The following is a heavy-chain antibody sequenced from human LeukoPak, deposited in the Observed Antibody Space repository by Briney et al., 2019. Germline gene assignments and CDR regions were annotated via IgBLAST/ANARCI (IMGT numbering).Heavy chain of an antibody. CDR1: GGSISSLY. CDR2: IYYTGST. D-gene: IGHD6-6*01. Sequence: PSETLSLTCSGSGGSISSLYWSWIRQPPGKGQEWIGYIYYTGSTNYNPSLKSRVTMFVDMSKNQFSLRLSSVTAADTAVYYCARHRAYSSSSPFDYWGQGTLVTVSS. J-gene: IGHJ4*02. V-gene: IGHV4-59*08. CDR3: ARHRAYSSSSPFDY.